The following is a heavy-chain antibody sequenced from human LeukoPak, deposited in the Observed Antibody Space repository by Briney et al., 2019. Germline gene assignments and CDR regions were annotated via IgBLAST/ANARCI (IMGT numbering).Heavy chain of an antibody. CDR3: AKKVYYDSSGYIDY. CDR1: GFTFSSYA. CDR2: ISGSGGSS. Sequence: AGGSLRLSCAASGFTFSSYAMSWVRQAPGKGLEWVSAISGSGGSSYYADPVKGRFTISRDNSKNTLYLQMNSLRAEDTAVYYCAKKVYYDSSGYIDYWGQGTLVTVSS. V-gene: IGHV3-23*01. J-gene: IGHJ4*02. D-gene: IGHD3-22*01.